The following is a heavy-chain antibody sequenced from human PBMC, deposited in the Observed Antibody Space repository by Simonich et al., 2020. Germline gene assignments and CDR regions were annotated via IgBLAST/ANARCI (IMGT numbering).Heavy chain of an antibody. Sequence: QVQLVQSGAEVKKPGASVKVSCKASGYTFTGYYMHWGRQAPGQGLECKGWINPNRGGTNKAQKFQGRVTRTRETSISTAYMELSRLRSDDTAVYYCARVPPTSGSYYYYYYYMDVWGKGTTVTVSS. CDR3: ARVPPTSGSYYYYYYYMDV. D-gene: IGHD1-26*01. CDR1: GYTFTGYY. V-gene: IGHV1-2*02. J-gene: IGHJ6*03. CDR2: INPNRGGT.